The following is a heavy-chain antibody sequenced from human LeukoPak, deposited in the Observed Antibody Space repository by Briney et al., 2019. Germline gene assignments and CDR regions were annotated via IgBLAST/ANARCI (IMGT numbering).Heavy chain of an antibody. CDR3: ATYFAGAETFDI. D-gene: IGHD3-16*01. J-gene: IGHJ3*02. CDR2: IFPGDSDT. V-gene: IGHV5-51*01. CDR1: GNSITTYW. Sequence: GESLKISCKASGNSITTYWIGWVRQKPGKGLEWMGLIFPGDSDTKYSPSFQGHVIVSADKFISTAYLQWSSLKAPDTAMYYCATYFAGAETFDIWGQGTMVTVSS.